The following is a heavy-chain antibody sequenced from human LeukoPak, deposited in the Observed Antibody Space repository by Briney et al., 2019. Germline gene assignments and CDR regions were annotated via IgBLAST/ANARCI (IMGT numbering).Heavy chain of an antibody. CDR2: IYPADSDT. D-gene: IGHD3-10*01. J-gene: IGHJ4*02. CDR3: ARRRRKSIIGTASSRGFDS. V-gene: IGHV5-51*01. Sequence: GESLKISCKGSGYSFTTYWIGWVRQMPGKGLEWMGIIYPADSDTTYSPSFQGQVTISADKSISTAYLQWSSLKASDTAMYYCARRRRKSIIGTASSRGFDSWGQGTLVTVSS. CDR1: GYSFTTYW.